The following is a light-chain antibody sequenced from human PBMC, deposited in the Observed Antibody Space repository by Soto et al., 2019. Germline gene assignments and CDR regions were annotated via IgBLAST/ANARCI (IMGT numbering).Light chain of an antibody. CDR2: GAS. Sequence: EIVLTQSPATLSLSPGERATLSCRASQSVSRYLAWFQQKPGQAPRLLIYGASNRATGIPARFSGSGSGTDFNLTIASLEPEDFAVYYCQQRSDWPLTFGGGNKVDIK. V-gene: IGKV3-11*01. CDR3: QQRSDWPLT. J-gene: IGKJ4*01. CDR1: QSVSRY.